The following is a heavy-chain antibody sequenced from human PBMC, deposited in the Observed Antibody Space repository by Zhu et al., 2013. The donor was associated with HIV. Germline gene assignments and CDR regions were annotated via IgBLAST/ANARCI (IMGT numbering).Heavy chain of an antibody. V-gene: IGHV1-69*01. CDR3: ARDRRPQYYYDSSGYYYVFDY. J-gene: IGHJ4*02. CDR1: GGTFSSYA. CDR2: IIPIFGTA. Sequence: QVQLVQSGAEVKKPGSSVKVSCKASGGTFSSYAISWVRQAPGQGLEWMGGIIPIFGTANYAQKFQGRVTITADESTSTAYMELSSLRSEDTAVYYCARDRRPQYYYDSSGYYYVFDYWGQETLVTVSS. D-gene: IGHD3-22*01.